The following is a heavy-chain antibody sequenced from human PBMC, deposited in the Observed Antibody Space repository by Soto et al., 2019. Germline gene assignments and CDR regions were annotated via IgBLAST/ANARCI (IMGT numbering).Heavy chain of an antibody. CDR3: ASQVGWNYGQFAY. D-gene: IGHD1-7*01. V-gene: IGHV4-34*01. CDR2: INHSGST. Sequence: QVQLQQWGAGLFKPSETLSLTCAVYGGSFSGYYWSWIRQPPGKGLEWIGEINHSGSTNYNPSLKSRVNISVDTSMIQFSLRLSSVSAAVTAVYYCASQVGWNYGQFAYWGQGTLVTVSS. J-gene: IGHJ4*02. CDR1: GGSFSGYY.